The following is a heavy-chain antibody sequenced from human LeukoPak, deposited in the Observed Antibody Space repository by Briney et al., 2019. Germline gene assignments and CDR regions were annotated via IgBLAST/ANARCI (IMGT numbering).Heavy chain of an antibody. J-gene: IGHJ4*02. V-gene: IGHV3-11*01. CDR1: GFTFSDYY. CDR3: AREDLAYCGGDCYPDPPPDY. Sequence: GGSLRLSCAASGFTFSDYYMSWIRQAPGKGLEWVSYISSSGSTIYYADSVKGRFTISRDNAKNSLYLQMNSLRAEDTAVYYCAREDLAYCGGDCYPDPPPDYWGQGTLVTVSS. D-gene: IGHD2-21*02. CDR2: ISSSGSTI.